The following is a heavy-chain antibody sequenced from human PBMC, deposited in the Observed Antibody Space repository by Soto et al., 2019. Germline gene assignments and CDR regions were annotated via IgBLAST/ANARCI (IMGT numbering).Heavy chain of an antibody. D-gene: IGHD3-22*01. CDR3: ARESRYYYDSSGYYYGMYYFDY. CDR2: IIPIFGTA. CDR1: GGTFSSYA. J-gene: IGHJ4*02. V-gene: IGHV1-69*06. Sequence: SVKVSCKASGGTFSSYAISWVRQAPGQGLEWMGGIIPIFGTANYAQKFQGRVTITADKSTSTAYMELSSLRSEDTAVYYCARESRYYYDSSGYYYGMYYFDYWGQGTLVTVSS.